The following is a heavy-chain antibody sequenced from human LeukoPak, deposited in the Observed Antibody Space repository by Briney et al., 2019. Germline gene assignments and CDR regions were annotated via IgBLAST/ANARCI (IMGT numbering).Heavy chain of an antibody. V-gene: IGHV3-7*01. CDR2: IKQDGSEK. J-gene: IGHJ6*02. Sequence: PGGSLRLSCAASGFTFSSYEMNWVRQAPAKGLEWVAYIKQDGSEKKYVDSVKGRFSISRDNAKSSLYLQIYSLRVEDTAEYYCARWYGGSGSWVLDVWGQGTTVTVSS. D-gene: IGHD3-10*01. CDR1: GFTFSSYE. CDR3: ARWYGGSGSWVLDV.